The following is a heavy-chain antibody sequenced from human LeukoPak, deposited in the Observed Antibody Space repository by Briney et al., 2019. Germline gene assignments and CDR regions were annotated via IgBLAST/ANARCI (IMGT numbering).Heavy chain of an antibody. J-gene: IGHJ6*03. CDR3: ARDESYYYYYMDV. V-gene: IGHV3-21*01. Sequence: PGGSLRLSCAASGFTFSSYSMNWVRQAPGKGLEGVSSISSSSSYKYYADSVKGRLTISRDNAKNSLYLQMNSLRAEDTAVYYCARDESYYYYYMDVWGKGTTVTVSS. CDR1: GFTFSSYS. CDR2: ISSSSSYK.